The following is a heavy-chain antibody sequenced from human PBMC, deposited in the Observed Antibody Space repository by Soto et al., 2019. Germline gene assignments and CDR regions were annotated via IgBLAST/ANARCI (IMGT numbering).Heavy chain of an antibody. Sequence: SQTLSLPCASSWDRVSSNSAAWNWIRQSPSRGLEWLGRTYYRSKWYNDYAASVRSRLTMPVHTSKNEFALKLTSVSAADMAVYFCAREERKGIISSFDPWGQGTTVTVSS. CDR1: WDRVSSNSAA. D-gene: IGHD2-21*01. J-gene: IGHJ5*02. V-gene: IGHV6-1*01. CDR2: TYYRSKWYN. CDR3: AREERKGIISSFDP.